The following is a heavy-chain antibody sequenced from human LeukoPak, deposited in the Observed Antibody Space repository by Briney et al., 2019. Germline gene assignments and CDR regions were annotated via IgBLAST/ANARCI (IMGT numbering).Heavy chain of an antibody. CDR3: AKGLPLAYCGGDCLTHFDY. J-gene: IGHJ4*02. CDR2: ISYDGSNK. Sequence: GGSLRLSCAASGFTFSSYGMHWVRQAPGKGLEWVAVISYDGSNKYYADSVKGRFTIFRDNSKNTLYLQMNSLRAEDTAVYYCAKGLPLAYCGGDCLTHFDYWGQGTLVTVSS. D-gene: IGHD2-21*02. CDR1: GFTFSSYG. V-gene: IGHV3-30*18.